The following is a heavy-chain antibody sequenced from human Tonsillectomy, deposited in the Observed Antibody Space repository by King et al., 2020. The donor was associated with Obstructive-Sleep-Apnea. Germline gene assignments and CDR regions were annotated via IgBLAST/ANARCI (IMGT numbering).Heavy chain of an antibody. Sequence: LQLQESGPGLVKPSETLSLTCTVAGGSISSSSYYWGWIRQPPGEGLEWIGSFYFSGSTYYNSSLKSRVTISVDTSKTQFSLRLRSVTAADTAVYYCARVSVVGTDSWGQGTLVTVSS. V-gene: IGHV4-39*07. CDR2: FYFSGST. CDR3: ARVSVVGTDS. D-gene: IGHD6-19*01. J-gene: IGHJ4*02. CDR1: GGSISSSSYY.